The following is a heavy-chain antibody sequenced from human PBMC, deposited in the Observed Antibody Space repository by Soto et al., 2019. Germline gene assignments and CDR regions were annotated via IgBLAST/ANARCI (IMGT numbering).Heavy chain of an antibody. D-gene: IGHD5-18*01. Sequence: DVQLVESGGGLVQPGRSLRLSCAASGFTFDDYAMHWVRQAPGKGLEWVSGISWNSGSIGYAGSVKGRFIISRDNAKNSLYLQMNSLRAEDTALYYCAKDKYSYGTDYYMDVWGKGTTVTVSS. CDR2: ISWNSGSI. V-gene: IGHV3-9*01. CDR1: GFTFDDYA. CDR3: AKDKYSYGTDYYMDV. J-gene: IGHJ6*03.